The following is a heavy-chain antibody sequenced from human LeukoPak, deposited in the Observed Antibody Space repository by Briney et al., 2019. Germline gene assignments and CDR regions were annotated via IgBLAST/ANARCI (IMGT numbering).Heavy chain of an antibody. V-gene: IGHV1-8*01. J-gene: IGHJ6*02. CDR1: GYTFTSYD. Sequence: ASVKVSCKASGYTFTSYDSNWVRQATGQGLEWMGWMNPNSGNTGYAQKFQGRVTMTRNTSISTAYMELSSLRSEDTAVYYCARGDYGGTLYYGMDVWGQGTTVTVSS. D-gene: IGHD4-23*01. CDR2: MNPNSGNT. CDR3: ARGDYGGTLYYGMDV.